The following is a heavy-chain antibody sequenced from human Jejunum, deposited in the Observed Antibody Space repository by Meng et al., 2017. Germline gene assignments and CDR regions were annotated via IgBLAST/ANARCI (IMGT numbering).Heavy chain of an antibody. CDR2: IVPGFGSQ. J-gene: IGHJ6*02. Sequence: SVKVSCKASGGTITNAGVSWVRLAPGQGLEGMGGIVPGFGSQNYAQKFRDRVTITADESINTAYMELSSLRSEDTAEYYCARGDFWTGYQSYIYYFGMDVWGQGTTVTVSS. CDR1: GGTITNAG. D-gene: IGHD3/OR15-3a*01. V-gene: IGHV1-69*13. CDR3: ARGDFWTGYQSYIYYFGMDV.